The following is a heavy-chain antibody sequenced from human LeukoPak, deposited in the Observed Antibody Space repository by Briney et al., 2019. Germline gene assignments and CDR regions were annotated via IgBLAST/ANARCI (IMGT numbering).Heavy chain of an antibody. CDR3: ASSIAARLGIYYMDV. D-gene: IGHD6-6*01. CDR2: TKNKVNSYTT. V-gene: IGHV3-72*01. CDR1: GLTFSDHN. Sequence: GGSLRLSCAASGLTFSDHNMDWVRQAPGKGLECVGRTKNKVNSYTTEYAASVKGRFTISRDDSEKSVYLQMNSLKTEDTAVYYCASSIAARLGIYYMDVWGKGTTVTVSS. J-gene: IGHJ6*03.